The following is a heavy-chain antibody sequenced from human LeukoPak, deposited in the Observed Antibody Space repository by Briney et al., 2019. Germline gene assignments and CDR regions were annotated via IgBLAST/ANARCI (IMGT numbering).Heavy chain of an antibody. J-gene: IGHJ5*02. CDR3: ARGSIAAAGIFSWDWFDP. CDR2: IFTSGST. CDR1: GGSLSSYY. V-gene: IGHV4-4*07. D-gene: IGHD6-13*01. Sequence: PSETLSLTCTVSGGSLSSYYWSWIRQPAGEGLEWIWRIFTSGSTNYNPSLKSRVTMSVDTSKNQFSLKLSSVTAADTAVYYCARGSIAAAGIFSWDWFDPWGQGTLVTVSS.